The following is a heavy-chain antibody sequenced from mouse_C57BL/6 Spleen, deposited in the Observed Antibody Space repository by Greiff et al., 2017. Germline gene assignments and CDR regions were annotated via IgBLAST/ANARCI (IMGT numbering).Heavy chain of an antibody. CDR1: GYTFTNYW. D-gene: IGHD1-1*01. Sequence: VQLQQSGAELVRPGTSVKMSCKASGYTFTNYWIGWVKQRPGHGLEWIGDIYPGGGYTNYNEKFKGKATLTADKSSSTAYMQFSSLTSADSAIYYCARSHYYGSTPYYFDYWGQGTTLTVSS. V-gene: IGHV1-63*01. J-gene: IGHJ2*01. CDR3: ARSHYYGSTPYYFDY. CDR2: IYPGGGYT.